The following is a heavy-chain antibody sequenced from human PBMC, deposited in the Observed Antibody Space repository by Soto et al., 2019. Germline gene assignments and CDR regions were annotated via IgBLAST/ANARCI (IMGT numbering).Heavy chain of an antibody. J-gene: IGHJ3*02. D-gene: IGHD2-15*01. CDR2: ISSSGGTT. CDR1: EFTFSNYA. CDR3: ARDIQGRGATSGDDAFDI. Sequence: EVQLLESGGGLVQPGGSLRLSCVASEFTFSNYAMNWVRQAPGEGPEWVSIISSSGGTTYYADSVKGRFSISRDNSKNTLYLQMNSLRVEDTAIYFCARDIQGRGATSGDDAFDIWGQGTMVTVSS. V-gene: IGHV3-23*01.